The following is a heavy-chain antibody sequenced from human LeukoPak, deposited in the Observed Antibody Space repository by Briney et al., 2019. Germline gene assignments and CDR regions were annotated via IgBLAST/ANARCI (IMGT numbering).Heavy chain of an antibody. Sequence: ASVKVSCKVSGYTLTELSMHWVRQAPGKGLEWMGGFDPEDGETIYAQKFQGRVTMTTDTSTSTAYMELRSLRSDDTAVYYCARDIAAAGIGAFDIWGQGTMVTVSS. J-gene: IGHJ3*02. CDR2: FDPEDGET. CDR3: ARDIAAAGIGAFDI. D-gene: IGHD6-13*01. CDR1: GYTLTELS. V-gene: IGHV1-24*01.